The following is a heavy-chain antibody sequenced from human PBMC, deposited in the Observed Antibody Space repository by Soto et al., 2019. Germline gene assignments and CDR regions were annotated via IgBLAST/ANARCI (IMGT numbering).Heavy chain of an antibody. J-gene: IGHJ4*02. D-gene: IGHD5-12*01. CDR3: ARERGYSGYDGDY. CDR2: IYYSGST. CDR1: GGSISSGDYY. Sequence: PSETLSLTCTVSGGSISSGDYYWSWIRQPPGKGLEWIGYIYYSGSTYYNPSLKSRVTISVDTSKNQFSLKLSSVTAADTAVYYCARERGYSGYDGDYWGQGTLVTSPQ. V-gene: IGHV4-30-4*01.